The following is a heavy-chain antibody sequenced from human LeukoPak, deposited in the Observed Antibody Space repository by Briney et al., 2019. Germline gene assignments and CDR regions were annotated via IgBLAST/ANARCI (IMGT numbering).Heavy chain of an antibody. V-gene: IGHV3-48*03. Sequence: PGGSLRLSCAASGFTFSSYEMNWVRQAPGEGLEWVSYISSSGSTIYYADSVKGRFTISRDNAKNSLYLQMNSLRAEDTAVYYCARVGSSGWSDAFDIWGQGTMVTVSS. CDR3: ARVGSSGWSDAFDI. CDR1: GFTFSSYE. J-gene: IGHJ3*02. CDR2: ISSSGSTI. D-gene: IGHD6-19*01.